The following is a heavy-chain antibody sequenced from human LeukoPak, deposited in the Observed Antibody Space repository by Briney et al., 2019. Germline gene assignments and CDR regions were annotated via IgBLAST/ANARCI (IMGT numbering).Heavy chain of an antibody. V-gene: IGHV4-4*07. CDR3: ARARGRLLLIDY. CDR1: GGSFNNYY. D-gene: IGHD2-15*01. CDR2: IYSSGST. J-gene: IGHJ4*02. Sequence: SETLSLTCTVSGGSFNNYYWDWIRQPAGKGLEWIGRIYSSGSTDYNPSLKSRVTMSVDTSKNQFSLNLTSVTAADSAVYYCARARGRLLLIDYWGQGTLVTVSS.